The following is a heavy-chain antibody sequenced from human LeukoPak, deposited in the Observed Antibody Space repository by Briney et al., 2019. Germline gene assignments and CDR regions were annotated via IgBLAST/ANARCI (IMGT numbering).Heavy chain of an antibody. CDR3: ARVHRGYSYGRLDY. CDR2: ISSSDHTI. V-gene: IGHV3-48*02. J-gene: IGHJ4*02. CDR1: GFAFSDYS. Sequence: PGGSLRLSCAASGFAFSDYSMNWVRQAPGKGLEWVSYISSSDHTIHYADSVKGRFTISRDNAKNSLYLEMNSLRDEDTAVYYCARVHRGYSYGRLDYWGQGTLVTVSS. D-gene: IGHD5-18*01.